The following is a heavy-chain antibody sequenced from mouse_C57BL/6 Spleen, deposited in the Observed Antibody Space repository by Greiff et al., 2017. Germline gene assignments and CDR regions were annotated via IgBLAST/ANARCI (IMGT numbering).Heavy chain of an antibody. J-gene: IGHJ3*01. CDR2: ISSGGDYI. CDR3: TRSDYDWFAY. CDR1: GFTFSSYA. Sequence: EVNVVESGEGLVKPGGSLKLSCAASGFTFSSYAMSWVRQTPEKRLAWVAYISSGGDYIYYADTVKGRFTISRDNARNTLYLQMSSLKSEDTAVYYCTRSDYDWFAYWGQGTLVTVSA. V-gene: IGHV5-9-1*02. D-gene: IGHD2-4*01.